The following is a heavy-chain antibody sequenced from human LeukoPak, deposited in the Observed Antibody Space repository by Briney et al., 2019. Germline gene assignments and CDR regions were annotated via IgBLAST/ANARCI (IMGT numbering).Heavy chain of an antibody. CDR2: ISGSGGST. Sequence: GGSLRLSCAASGFTFSSYAMSWVRQAPGKGLEWVSAISGSGGSTYYADSVKGRFTISRDNSKNTLYLQMNSLRAEDTAVYYCAKYPLLWFGEKGGHFDYWGQGTLVTVSS. CDR3: AKYPLLWFGEKGGHFDY. CDR1: GFTFSSYA. J-gene: IGHJ4*02. D-gene: IGHD3-10*01. V-gene: IGHV3-23*01.